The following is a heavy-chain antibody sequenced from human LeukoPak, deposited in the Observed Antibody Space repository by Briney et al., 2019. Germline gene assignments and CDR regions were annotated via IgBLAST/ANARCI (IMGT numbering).Heavy chain of an antibody. D-gene: IGHD3-22*01. Sequence: SVKVSCKASGGTFSSYAISWVRQAPGQGLEWMGGIVPIFGTANYAQKFQGRVTITADESTSTACMELSSLRSEDTAVYYCARDRDTMIETDAFDIWGQGTMVTVSS. J-gene: IGHJ3*02. CDR1: GGTFSSYA. CDR3: ARDRDTMIETDAFDI. CDR2: IVPIFGTA. V-gene: IGHV1-69*13.